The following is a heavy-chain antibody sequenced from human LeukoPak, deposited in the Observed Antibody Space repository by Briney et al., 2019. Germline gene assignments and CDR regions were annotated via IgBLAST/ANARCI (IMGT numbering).Heavy chain of an antibody. J-gene: IGHJ6*04. Sequence: QPGGSLRLSCAASGFTFSSYAMSWVRQAPGKGLEWVSAISGSGGSTYYADSVKGRFTISRDNSKNTLYLQMNSLRAEDTAVYYCASTWDYDFLSGYSTRRYYGMDVWGEGTTVTVSS. CDR3: ASTWDYDFLSGYSTRRYYGMDV. CDR2: ISGSGGST. CDR1: GFTFSSYA. V-gene: IGHV3-23*01. D-gene: IGHD3-3*01.